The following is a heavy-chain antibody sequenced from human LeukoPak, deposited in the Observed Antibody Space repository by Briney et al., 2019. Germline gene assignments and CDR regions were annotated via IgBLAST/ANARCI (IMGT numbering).Heavy chain of an antibody. CDR2: ITPDGSVK. D-gene: IGHD3-10*02. CDR3: ARAVDVADY. Sequence: GGSLRLSCVASGFTFTDHFMSWVRQAPGKELEGVANITPDGSVKFYLDSVKGRFTISRDNAKNSVYLQMNSLRAEDTALYYCARAVDVADYWGQGTLVTVSS. J-gene: IGHJ4*02. V-gene: IGHV3-7*01. CDR1: GFTFTDHF.